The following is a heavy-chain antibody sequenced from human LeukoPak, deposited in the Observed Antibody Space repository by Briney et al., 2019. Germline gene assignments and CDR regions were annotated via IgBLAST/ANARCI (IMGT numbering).Heavy chain of an antibody. CDR3: ARMLQTYYYDSSGYAGDY. Sequence: ASVKVSCKASGGTFSSYAISWVRQAPGQGLEWMGRIIPILGIANYAQKFQGRVTITADKSTSTAYMELSSLRSEDTAVYYCARMLQTYYYDSSGYAGDYWGQGTLVTVSS. J-gene: IGHJ4*02. D-gene: IGHD3-22*01. CDR2: IIPILGIA. CDR1: GGTFSSYA. V-gene: IGHV1-69*04.